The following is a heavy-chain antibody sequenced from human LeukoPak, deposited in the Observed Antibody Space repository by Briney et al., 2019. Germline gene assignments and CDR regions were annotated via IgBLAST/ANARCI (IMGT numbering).Heavy chain of an antibody. J-gene: IGHJ4*02. CDR1: GGTFSSYA. V-gene: IGHV1-69*13. CDR3: ASSSLGFNPEYYFDY. D-gene: IGHD6-6*01. Sequence: SVKVSCKASGGTFSSYAISWVRQAPGQGLEWMGGIIPIFGTANYAQKFQGRVTITADESTSTAYMELSSLRSEDTAVYYCASSSLGFNPEYYFDYWGQGTLVTVSS. CDR2: IIPIFGTA.